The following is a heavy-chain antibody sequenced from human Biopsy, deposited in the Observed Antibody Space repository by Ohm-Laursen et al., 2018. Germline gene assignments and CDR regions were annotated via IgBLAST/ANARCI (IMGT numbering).Heavy chain of an antibody. V-gene: IGHV4-59*12. CDR2: VYNGGIS. CDR3: ARTPRDSFWSGSYKRGLWFDP. CDR1: GGSIISYY. D-gene: IGHD3-3*01. J-gene: IGHJ5*02. Sequence: SGTLSLTCSVSGGSIISYYWTWIRQPPGKGLEWIGHVYNGGISNYNPSLKSRVTISKDTSNNQFSLQVNSVTAADAAVYYCARTPRDSFWSGSYKRGLWFDPWGQGTLVIVSS.